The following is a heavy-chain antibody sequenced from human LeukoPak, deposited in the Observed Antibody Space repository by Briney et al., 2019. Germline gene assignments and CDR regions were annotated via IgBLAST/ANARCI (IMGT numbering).Heavy chain of an antibody. Sequence: AASVKVSCKASGGTFSSYAISWVRQAPGQGLEWMGGIIPIFGTANYAQKFQGRVTITADESTSTAYMELSSLRSEDTAVYYCARSPHEGGIVPAAKDCWGQGTLVTVSS. J-gene: IGHJ4*02. D-gene: IGHD2-2*01. CDR3: ARSPHEGGIVPAAKDC. V-gene: IGHV1-69*13. CDR2: IIPIFGTA. CDR1: GGTFSSYA.